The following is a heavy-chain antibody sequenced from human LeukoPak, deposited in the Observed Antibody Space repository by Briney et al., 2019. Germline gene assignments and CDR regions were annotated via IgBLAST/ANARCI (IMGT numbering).Heavy chain of an antibody. Sequence: ASVKVSCKASGYTFTSYGVSWVRQAPGQGLEWMGWISAYNGNTNYAQKLQGRVTMTRDMSTSTVYMELSSLRSEDTAVYYCARVDSSGWPPRDAFDIWGQGTMVTVSS. CDR2: ISAYNGNT. J-gene: IGHJ3*02. D-gene: IGHD6-19*01. CDR3: ARVDSSGWPPRDAFDI. V-gene: IGHV1-18*01. CDR1: GYTFTSYG.